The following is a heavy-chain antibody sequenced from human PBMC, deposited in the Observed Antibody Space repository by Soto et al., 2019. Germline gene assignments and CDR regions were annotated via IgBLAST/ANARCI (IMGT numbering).Heavy chain of an antibody. V-gene: IGHV3-74*01. CDR2: INSDGSST. Sequence: GGSPRLSCAASGFTFSSYWMHWVRQAPGKGLVWVSRINSDGSSTSYADSVKGRFTISRDNAKNTLYLQMNRLRAEDTAVYYCAKAGGYNYGHFDYWGQGTLVTVSS. J-gene: IGHJ4*02. CDR1: GFTFSSYW. D-gene: IGHD3-10*01. CDR3: AKAGGYNYGHFDY.